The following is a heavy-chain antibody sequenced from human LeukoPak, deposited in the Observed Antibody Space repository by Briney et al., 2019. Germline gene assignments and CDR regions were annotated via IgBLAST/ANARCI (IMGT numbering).Heavy chain of an antibody. D-gene: IGHD5-18*01. Sequence: GGSLRLSCAASGFTFSSYDTHWVRQATGEGLEWVSAIGTAGDTYYPDSVKGRFTISRENAKNSLYLQMNSLRAGDTAVYYCARADVDTEGFDIWGQGTMVTVSS. CDR3: ARADVDTEGFDI. J-gene: IGHJ3*02. CDR2: IGTAGDT. V-gene: IGHV3-13*01. CDR1: GFTFSSYD.